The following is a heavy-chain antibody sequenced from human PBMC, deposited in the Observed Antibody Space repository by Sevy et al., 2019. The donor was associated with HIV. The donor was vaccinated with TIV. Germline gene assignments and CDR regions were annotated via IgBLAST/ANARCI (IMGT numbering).Heavy chain of an antibody. Sequence: GGSLRLSCAASGLTFSSYWTHWVRQAPGKGLVWVSRINGDGSSTSYADSVKGRFTISRDNAKNTLYLQMNSLRAEDTAVYYCVRQRGDTVVLPDVLPDYGMDVWGQGTTVTVSS. D-gene: IGHD2-2*01. CDR3: VRQRGDTVVLPDVLPDYGMDV. V-gene: IGHV3-74*01. J-gene: IGHJ6*02. CDR1: GLTFSSYW. CDR2: INGDGSST.